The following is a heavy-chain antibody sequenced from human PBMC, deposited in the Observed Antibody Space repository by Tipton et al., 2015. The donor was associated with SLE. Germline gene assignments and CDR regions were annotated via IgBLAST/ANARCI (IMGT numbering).Heavy chain of an antibody. V-gene: IGHV4-31*03. Sequence: TLSLTCSVSGGPISSGGYYWSWIRQHPGKGLEWLGYIYYSGSTYYNPSLKGRVTISVDTSKNQFSLKLSSVTAADSAVYYCARDRLRYCSSTRCLGFDYWGQGTLVTVSS. CDR1: GGPISSGGYY. D-gene: IGHD2-2*01. CDR3: ARDRLRYCSSTRCLGFDY. J-gene: IGHJ4*02. CDR2: IYYSGST.